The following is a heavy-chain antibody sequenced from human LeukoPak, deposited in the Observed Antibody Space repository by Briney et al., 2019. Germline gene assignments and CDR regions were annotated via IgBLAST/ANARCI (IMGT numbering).Heavy chain of an antibody. CDR2: IYHSGST. D-gene: IGHD1-26*01. J-gene: IGHJ4*02. CDR3: AREDSGRYYDTYHFDY. Sequence: SETLSLTCTVSGYSISSGYYWGWIRQPPGKGLEWIGNIYHSGSTDYNPSLKSRVTISVDTSKNQFSLKLTSVTAADTAVYYCAREDSGRYYDTYHFDYWGQGTLVTVSS. V-gene: IGHV4-38-2*02. CDR1: GYSISSGYY.